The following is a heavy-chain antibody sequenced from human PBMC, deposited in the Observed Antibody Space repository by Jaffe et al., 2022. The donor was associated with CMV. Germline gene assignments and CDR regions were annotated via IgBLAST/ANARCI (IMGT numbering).Heavy chain of an antibody. V-gene: IGHV4-4*02. CDR1: GVSISSSNW. D-gene: IGHD3-10*01. Sequence: QVQLQESGPGLVKPSGTLSLTCAVSGVSISSSNWWSWVRQPPGKGLEWIGEIYHSGTGNYKSSLKGRVTISVDKSTNQFSLRLTSVTAADTAVYYCARAREFSPFIDSWGQGTLVTVSS. CDR3: ARAREFSPFIDS. CDR2: IYHSGTG. J-gene: IGHJ4*02.